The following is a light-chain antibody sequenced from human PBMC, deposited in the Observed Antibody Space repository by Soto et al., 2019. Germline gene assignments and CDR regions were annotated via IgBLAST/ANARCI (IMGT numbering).Light chain of an antibody. CDR3: QQLRRYPLT. Sequence: DIQLTQSPSVLSASVGDTVTITCRASQALSNYLAWYQQKPGKAPDLLIYSASTLQSVVPSRFSGSGSETEFSLTIRALQPEDFATYYCQQLRRYPLTFGGGTKVDIK. J-gene: IGKJ4*01. V-gene: IGKV1-9*01. CDR2: SAS. CDR1: QALSNY.